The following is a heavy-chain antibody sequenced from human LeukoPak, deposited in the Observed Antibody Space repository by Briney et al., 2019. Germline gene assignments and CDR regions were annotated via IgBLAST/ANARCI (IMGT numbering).Heavy chain of an antibody. J-gene: IGHJ6*02. CDR2: IIPILGIA. CDR1: GGTFSSYA. CDR3: ARDNHYYGSGSYVNYYYYGMDV. D-gene: IGHD3-10*01. Sequence: ASVKVSCKASGGTFSSYAISWVRQAPGQGLEWMGRIIPILGIANYAQKFQGRVTITADKSTSTAYMELSSLRSEDTAVYYRARDNHYYGSGSYVNYYYYGMDVWGQGTTVTVSS. V-gene: IGHV1-69*04.